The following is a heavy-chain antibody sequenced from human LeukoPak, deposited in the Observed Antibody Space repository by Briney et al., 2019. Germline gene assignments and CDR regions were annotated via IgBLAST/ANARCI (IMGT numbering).Heavy chain of an antibody. CDR3: ARAQYCSSTSCHYYYYYMDV. Sequence: ASVKVSCKASGCTLTSYDINWVRQATGQGLEWMGWMNPNSGNTGYAQKFQGRVTMTRNTSISTAYMELSSLRSEDTAVYYCARAQYCSSTSCHYYYYYMDVWGKGTTVTVSS. V-gene: IGHV1-8*01. J-gene: IGHJ6*03. CDR1: GCTLTSYD. D-gene: IGHD2-2*01. CDR2: MNPNSGNT.